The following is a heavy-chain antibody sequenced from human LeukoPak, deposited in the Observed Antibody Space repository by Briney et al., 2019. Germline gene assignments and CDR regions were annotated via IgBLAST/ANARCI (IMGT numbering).Heavy chain of an antibody. CDR2: ISPSGNYI. Sequence: PGGSLRISCAASGFTLSTYALNWVRQAPGRGLEWVSTISPSGNYIFYADSVRGRFNISRDDANNSLHLQMDSLRAEDTAVYYCAKDRDFYDRNSFSPDAFDMWGQGTMVIVSS. CDR3: AKDRDFYDRNSFSPDAFDM. D-gene: IGHD2/OR15-2a*01. V-gene: IGHV3-21*01. CDR1: GFTLSTYA. J-gene: IGHJ3*02.